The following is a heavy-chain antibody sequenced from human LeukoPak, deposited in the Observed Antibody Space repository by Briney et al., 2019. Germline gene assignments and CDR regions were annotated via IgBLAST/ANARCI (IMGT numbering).Heavy chain of an antibody. CDR1: GGSISSGNYY. J-gene: IGHJ4*02. D-gene: IGHD5-18*01. V-gene: IGHV4-61*01. Sequence: ASETLSLTCTVSGGSISSGNYYWSWIRQPPGKGLEWIGNIYYSGNTNYNPPLKSRVTISVDTSKNQFSLRLSSVTAADTAVYYCARGWGYMDYWGQVTLVTVSS. CDR2: IYYSGNT. CDR3: ARGWGYMDY.